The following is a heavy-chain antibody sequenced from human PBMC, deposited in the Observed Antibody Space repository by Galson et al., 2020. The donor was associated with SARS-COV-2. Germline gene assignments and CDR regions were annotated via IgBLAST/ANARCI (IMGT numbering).Heavy chain of an antibody. D-gene: IGHD1-26*01. CDR2: IYTSGGT. CDR3: ARESRWELYFDH. J-gene: IGHJ4*02. Sequence: SETLSLTCTVSGGSISSGRYYWSWIRQPAGKGLEWIGRIYTSGGTNYNPSLKSRVTISVDTSKNQFSLKLRSVTAADTAVYYCARESRWELYFDHWGQGTLVTVSS. V-gene: IGHV4-61*02. CDR1: GGSISSGRYY.